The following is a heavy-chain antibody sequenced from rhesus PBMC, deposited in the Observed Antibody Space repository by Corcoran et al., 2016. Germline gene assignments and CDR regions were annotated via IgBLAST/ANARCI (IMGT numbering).Heavy chain of an antibody. D-gene: IGHD6-25*01. V-gene: IGHV4-160*01. CDR2: IYGGGGNT. Sequence: QVQLQESGPGLVKPSETLSLTCAVSGGSISSNYWSWIRQSPGKGLEWIGYIYGGGGNTGYNPALSSRVTISTDTSKTQFSVKLSSVTAADTAVYYGARSGRQLAKFDYWGQGVLVTVSS. J-gene: IGHJ4*01. CDR3: ARSGRQLAKFDY. CDR1: GGSISSNY.